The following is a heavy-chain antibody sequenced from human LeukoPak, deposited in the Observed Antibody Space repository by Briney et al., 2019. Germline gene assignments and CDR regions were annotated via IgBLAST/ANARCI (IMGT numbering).Heavy chain of an antibody. Sequence: SETLSLTCAVYGGSFSGHLWTWFRQPPGKGLECIGEINDSGGTNYNPSLKGRVTMSVDTSKNQFSLKLTSVTAADTAVYYCARGRQGHYWGQGTLVTVSS. CDR2: INDSGGT. CDR1: GGSFSGHL. CDR3: ARGRQGHY. J-gene: IGHJ4*02. V-gene: IGHV4-34*01.